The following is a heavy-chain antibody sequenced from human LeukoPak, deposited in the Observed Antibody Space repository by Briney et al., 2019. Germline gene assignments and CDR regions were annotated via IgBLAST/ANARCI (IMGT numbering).Heavy chain of an antibody. Sequence: GGSLRLSCAASGFTFSSYAMHWVRQAPGKGLEWVAVISYDGSNKYYADSVKGRFTISRDNSKNTLYLQMNSLRAEDTAVYYYAKEYYDILTGYSTFDYWGQGTLVTVSS. D-gene: IGHD3-9*01. V-gene: IGHV3-30*04. J-gene: IGHJ4*02. CDR3: AKEYYDILTGYSTFDY. CDR1: GFTFSSYA. CDR2: ISYDGSNK.